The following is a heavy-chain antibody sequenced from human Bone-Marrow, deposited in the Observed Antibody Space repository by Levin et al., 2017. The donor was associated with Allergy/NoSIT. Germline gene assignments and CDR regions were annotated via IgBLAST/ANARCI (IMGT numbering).Heavy chain of an antibody. Sequence: KTGGSLRLSCTVSGGSISSSSYYWGWIRQPPGKGLEWIGSIYYSGSTYYNPSLKSRVTISVDTSKNQFSLKLSSVTAADTAVYYCARVRYYDFWSGYYGMDGWGQGTTVTVSS. D-gene: IGHD3-3*01. CDR3: ARVRYYDFWSGYYGMDG. V-gene: IGHV4-39*07. CDR1: GGSISSSSYY. J-gene: IGHJ6*02. CDR2: IYYSGST.